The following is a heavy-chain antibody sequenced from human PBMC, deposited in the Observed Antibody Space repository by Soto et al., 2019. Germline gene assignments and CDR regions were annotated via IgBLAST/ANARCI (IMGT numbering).Heavy chain of an antibody. Sequence: QVQLVQSGAEVKKPGSSVKVSCKASGGTFSSYAISWVRQAPGQGLEWMGGIIPIFGTANYAQKFQGRVTITADKSTSTAYMELSSLRSEDTAMYYCARGGYYDSSGPWGYYYGMDVWGQGTTVTVSS. CDR3: ARGGYYDSSGPWGYYYGMDV. J-gene: IGHJ6*02. CDR1: GGTFSSYA. V-gene: IGHV1-69*06. D-gene: IGHD3-22*01. CDR2: IIPIFGTA.